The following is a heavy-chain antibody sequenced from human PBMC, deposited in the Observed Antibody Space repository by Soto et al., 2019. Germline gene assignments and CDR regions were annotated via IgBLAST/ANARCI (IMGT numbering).Heavy chain of an antibody. Sequence: QVQLQEPGPRLVDPSHTLSLTCTVSGASISNGYYSWSWIRQSPGTGLEWIGHIHSGGTTYSNPSLKXRVTXSXHMSKNQFSLKLSSLTAADTAVYYCARGPSGDKVDYWGQGTLVTVSS. CDR2: IHSGGTT. D-gene: IGHD1-26*01. CDR3: ARGPSGDKVDY. CDR1: GASISNGYYS. V-gene: IGHV4-30-4*01. J-gene: IGHJ4*02.